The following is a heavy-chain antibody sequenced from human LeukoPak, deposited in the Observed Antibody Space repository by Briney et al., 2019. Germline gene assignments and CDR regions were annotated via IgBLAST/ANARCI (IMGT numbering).Heavy chain of an antibody. CDR2: ISSSSSYI. D-gene: IGHD1-1*01. V-gene: IGHV3-21*01. J-gene: IGHJ3*02. Sequence: GGSLRLSCAASGFTFSSYGMHWVRQAPGKGLEWVSSISSSSSYIYYADSVKGRFTISRDNAKNSLYLQMNSLRAEDTAVYYCAREPDDVVAFDIWGQGTMVTVSS. CDR3: AREPDDVVAFDI. CDR1: GFTFSSYG.